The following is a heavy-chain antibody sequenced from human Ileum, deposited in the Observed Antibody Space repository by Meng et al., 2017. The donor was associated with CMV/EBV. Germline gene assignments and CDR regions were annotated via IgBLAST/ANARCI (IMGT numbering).Heavy chain of an antibody. J-gene: IGHJ3*02. CDR3: ARHSTSNAFDM. D-gene: IGHD6-13*01. CDR2: MSSSGRSI. V-gene: IGHV3-48*03. CDR1: GFTFSTYE. Sequence: GESLKISCAASGFTFSTYEMTWVRQAPGKGLEWVSYMSSSGRSIYYADSVKGRFTISRDIAKNSLYLQMNSLSAEDTALYYCARHSTSNAFDMWGQGTMVTVSS.